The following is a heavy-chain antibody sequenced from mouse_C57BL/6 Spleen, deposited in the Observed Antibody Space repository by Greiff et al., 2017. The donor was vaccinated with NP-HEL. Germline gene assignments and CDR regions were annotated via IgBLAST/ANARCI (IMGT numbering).Heavy chain of an antibody. D-gene: IGHD2-4*01. CDR3: ARRVYDYDEGYYAMDY. Sequence: QVQLQQSGPELVKPGASVKISCKASGYAFSSSWMNWVKQRPGKGLEWIGRIYPGDGDTNYNGKFKGKATLTADKSSSTAYMKLSSLTSEDSAVYFCARRVYDYDEGYYAMDYWGQGTSVTVST. V-gene: IGHV1-82*01. CDR1: GYAFSSSW. CDR2: IYPGDGDT. J-gene: IGHJ4*01.